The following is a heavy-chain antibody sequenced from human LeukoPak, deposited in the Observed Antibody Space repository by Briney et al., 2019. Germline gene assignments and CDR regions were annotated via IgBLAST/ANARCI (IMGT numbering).Heavy chain of an antibody. V-gene: IGHV3-7*01. D-gene: IGHD3-10*01. Sequence: PGGSLRLYCAASVLRISNSCMNWVRQPPAKGLEYVPSTKPDGSEKYYVASVTGRFPISRDNAKNSLFLQMNSLRVEDTAVYYCTRGNYDGAGYWGQGPLVIVSS. J-gene: IGHJ4*02. CDR1: VLRISNSC. CDR2: TKPDGSEK. CDR3: TRGNYDGAGY.